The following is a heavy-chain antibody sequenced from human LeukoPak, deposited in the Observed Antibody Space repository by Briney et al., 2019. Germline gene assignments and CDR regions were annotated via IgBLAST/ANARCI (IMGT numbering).Heavy chain of an antibody. Sequence: HPGGSLRLSCAASGFTFNTYTMNWVRQAPGKGLEWVSAISNNGGYTYYADSVQGRFTISRDNSKSTLCLQMNSLRAEDTAVYYCAKQLGYCSDGSCYFPYWGQGTLVTVSS. J-gene: IGHJ4*02. D-gene: IGHD2-15*01. CDR3: AKQLGYCSDGSCYFPY. CDR2: ISNNGGYT. CDR1: GFTFNTYT. V-gene: IGHV3-23*01.